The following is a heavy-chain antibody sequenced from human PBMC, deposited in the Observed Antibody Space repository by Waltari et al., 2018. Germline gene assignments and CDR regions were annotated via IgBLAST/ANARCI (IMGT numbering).Heavy chain of an antibody. D-gene: IGHD6-19*01. Sequence: QVQLVQSGAEVKKPGASVKVSCKVSGYTLTELSMHWVRQAPGKGLEWMGGFDPEEGETSYAQKFQGRVTMTEDTSTDTAYMELSSLRSEDTAVYYCATTISGSGWSNGAGYYYGMDVWGQGTTVTVSS. V-gene: IGHV1-24*01. CDR2: FDPEEGET. CDR3: ATTISGSGWSNGAGYYYGMDV. J-gene: IGHJ6*02. CDR1: GYTLTELS.